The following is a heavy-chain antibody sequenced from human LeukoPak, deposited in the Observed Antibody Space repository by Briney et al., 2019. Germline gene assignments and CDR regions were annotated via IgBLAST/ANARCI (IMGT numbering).Heavy chain of an antibody. V-gene: IGHV3-48*04. CDR3: ARDTRGESDY. D-gene: IGHD2-2*01. CDR2: ISSSSDTI. CDR1: GFSFSNYA. J-gene: IGHJ4*02. Sequence: PGGSLRLSCAASGFSFSNYAMNWVRQAPGKGLEWVSYISSSSDTIYYADSVKGRFTISRDNAKSSLYLQMNSLRAEDTAVYYCARDTRGESDYWGQGTLVTVSS.